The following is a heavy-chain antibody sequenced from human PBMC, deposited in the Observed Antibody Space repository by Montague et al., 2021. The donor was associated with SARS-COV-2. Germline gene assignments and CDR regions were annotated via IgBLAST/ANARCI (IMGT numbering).Heavy chain of an antibody. Sequence: SETLSLTCTVSGDSVSHDFWTWIRQPPGKGLEWIGYVYYSRSSSXNPSLRGRVNIAVDTSKNQFSLRLSTVTAADTAIYYCVRDPAPSGSGTFYDYWGQGTLVAVSS. CDR1: GDSVSHDF. D-gene: IGHD1-26*01. J-gene: IGHJ4*02. V-gene: IGHV4-59*02. CDR2: VYYSRSS. CDR3: VRDPAPSGSGTFYDY.